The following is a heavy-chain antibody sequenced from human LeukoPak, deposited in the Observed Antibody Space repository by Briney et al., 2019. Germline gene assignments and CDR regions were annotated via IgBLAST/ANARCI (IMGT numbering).Heavy chain of an antibody. J-gene: IGHJ5*02. D-gene: IGHD4-17*01. Sequence: GGSLRLSCAASGFTFSSYGMHWVRQAPGKGLEWVAVIWYDGSNKYSADSVKGRFTISRDNSKNTLYLQMNSLRAEDTAVYYCAREGDATVTYPWNWFDPWGQGTLVTVSS. CDR2: IWYDGSNK. CDR3: AREGDATVTYPWNWFDP. V-gene: IGHV3-33*01. CDR1: GFTFSSYG.